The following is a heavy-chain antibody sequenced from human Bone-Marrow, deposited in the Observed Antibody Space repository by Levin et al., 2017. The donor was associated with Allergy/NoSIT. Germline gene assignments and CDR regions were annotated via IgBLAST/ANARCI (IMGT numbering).Heavy chain of an antibody. CDR2: ISYDGSNK. CDR3: ARDQAMVKYLFDY. Sequence: PGGSLRLSCAASGFTFSSYAMHWVRQAPGKGLEWVAVISYDGSNKYYADSVKGRFTISRDNSKNTLYLQMNSLRAEDTAVYYCARDQAMVKYLFDYWGQGTLVTVSS. V-gene: IGHV3-30-3*01. CDR1: GFTFSSYA. D-gene: IGHD5-18*01. J-gene: IGHJ4*02.